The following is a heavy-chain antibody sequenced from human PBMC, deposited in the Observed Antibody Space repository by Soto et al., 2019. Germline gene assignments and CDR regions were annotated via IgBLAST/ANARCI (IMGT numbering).Heavy chain of an antibody. V-gene: IGHV3-30*03. CDR1: GSTFSHYI. CDR3: AREGDSHAFRGFDL. CDR2: IRDDGKKT. Sequence: HPXGCLIPSCAASGSTFSHYIYHWVRQAPGKGLQWAAVIRDDGKKTNYATSVRGRFTVSRDMSKSTIFLQMTNLRIDDSAIYSCAREGDSHAFRGFDLWGQGTQVTVYS. D-gene: IGHD5-18*01. J-gene: IGHJ5*02.